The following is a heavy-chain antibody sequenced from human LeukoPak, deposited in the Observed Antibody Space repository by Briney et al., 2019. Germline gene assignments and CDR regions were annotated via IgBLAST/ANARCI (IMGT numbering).Heavy chain of an antibody. CDR1: GFTFSSHA. Sequence: PGGSLRLSCAGSGFTFSSHAMSWVRQAPGKGLEWVSAVSGSGDGTYYADSVKGRFTISRDYSTNTLFLQMNSLRAEDTAQYYCVKSDCDSLYCYVLDYWGQGTLVTVSS. J-gene: IGHJ4*02. V-gene: IGHV3-23*01. D-gene: IGHD2/OR15-2a*01. CDR3: VKSDCDSLYCYVLDY. CDR2: VSGSGDGT.